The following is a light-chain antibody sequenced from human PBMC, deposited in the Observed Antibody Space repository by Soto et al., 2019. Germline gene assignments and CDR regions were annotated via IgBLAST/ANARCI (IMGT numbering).Light chain of an antibody. J-gene: IGKJ5*01. CDR1: QSVSTSF. CDR3: QQYNNWPT. V-gene: IGKV3-20*01. Sequence: EIVLTQSPGTLSLSPGERAPLSCRASQSVSTSFLAWYKHKPAQAPRPLIYAASSRATGIPDRFSGGGSGTEFTLTIRSLKSEDFAVYYCQQYNNWPTFCQVTRLEIK. CDR2: AAS.